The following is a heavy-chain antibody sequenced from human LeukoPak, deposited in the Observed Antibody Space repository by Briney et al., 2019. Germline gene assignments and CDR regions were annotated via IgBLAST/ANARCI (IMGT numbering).Heavy chain of an antibody. CDR1: GFTFSSYW. Sequence: GSLRLSCAASGFTFSSYWMSWVRQAPGKGLEWVANIKQDGSEKYYVDSVKGRFTISRDNAKNSLYLQMNSLRAEDTAVYYCAGYSSSWGYNWFDPWGQGTLVTVSS. V-gene: IGHV3-7*01. D-gene: IGHD6-13*01. CDR3: AGYSSSWGYNWFDP. CDR2: IKQDGSEK. J-gene: IGHJ5*02.